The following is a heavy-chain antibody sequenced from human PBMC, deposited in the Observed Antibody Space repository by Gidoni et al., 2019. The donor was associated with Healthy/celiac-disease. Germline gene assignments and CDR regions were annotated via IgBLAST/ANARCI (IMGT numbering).Heavy chain of an antibody. CDR1: GRSFSGYY. V-gene: IGHV4-34*01. Sequence: QVQLQQWGAGLLKPSETLSLTCAVYGRSFSGYYWSWIRQPPGKGLEWIGEINHSGSTNYTPSLKSRVTISVDTSKNQFSLKLSSVTAADTAVYYCARGRRITMVRGAIYYYYMDVWGKGTTVTVSS. D-gene: IGHD3-10*01. J-gene: IGHJ6*03. CDR3: ARGRRITMVRGAIYYYYMDV. CDR2: INHSGST.